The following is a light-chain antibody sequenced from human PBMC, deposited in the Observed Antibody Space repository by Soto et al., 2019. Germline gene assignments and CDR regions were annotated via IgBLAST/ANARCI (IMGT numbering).Light chain of an antibody. Sequence: DIQMTQSPSSVSASVGDRVTITCRASQGISNWLAWYQQKPGKAPNLLIFAASSLQSGVPSRFSGNGSGTDFTLTISDLQPEDFSTYYCQQANSFPPTFGQGTKLEIK. J-gene: IGKJ2*01. V-gene: IGKV1-12*01. CDR1: QGISNW. CDR3: QQANSFPPT. CDR2: AAS.